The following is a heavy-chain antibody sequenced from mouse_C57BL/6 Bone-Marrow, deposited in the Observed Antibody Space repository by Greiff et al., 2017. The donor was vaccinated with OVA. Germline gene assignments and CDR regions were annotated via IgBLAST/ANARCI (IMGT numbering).Heavy chain of an antibody. J-gene: IGHJ3*01. Sequence: EVHLVESGGGLVKPGGSLKLSCAASGFTFSSYTMSWVRQTPEKRLEWVATISGGGGNTYYPDSVKGRFTISRDNAENTLYLQMSSLRSEDTALYYCARSFAYWGQGTLVTVSA. V-gene: IGHV5-9*01. CDR1: GFTFSSYT. CDR3: ARSFAY. CDR2: ISGGGGNT.